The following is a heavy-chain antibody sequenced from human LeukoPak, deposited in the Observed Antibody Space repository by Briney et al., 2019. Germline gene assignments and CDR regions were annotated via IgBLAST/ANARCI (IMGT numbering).Heavy chain of an antibody. D-gene: IGHD5-24*01. V-gene: IGHV1-46*01. CDR2: ISPSGGST. J-gene: IGHJ5*02. CDR1: GYTFTSNY. CDR3: ARDNSVRDEAWWFNP. Sequence: APVKVSCKAFGYTFTSNYMHWVRQAPGQGLEWMGVISPSGGSTTYAQKFQGRVTLTRDMSTSTDYLELSSLRSEGTAVYYCARDNSVRDEAWWFNPWGQGTLVTVSP.